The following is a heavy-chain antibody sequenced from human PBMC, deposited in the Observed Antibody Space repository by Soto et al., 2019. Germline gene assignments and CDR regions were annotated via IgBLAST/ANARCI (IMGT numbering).Heavy chain of an antibody. J-gene: IGHJ4*02. CDR1: GGSLSGYY. CDR2: INHSGST. Sequence: QVQLQQWGAGLLKPSETLSLTCAVYGGSLSGYYWSWIRQPPGKGLEWIGEINHSGSTNYNPSLKSRGTISVYTAKNKFSLKLSSVTAADTAVYYCATKLKRWLQSSFDYWGQGTLVTVSS. CDR3: ATKLKRWLQSSFDY. D-gene: IGHD5-12*01. V-gene: IGHV4-34*01.